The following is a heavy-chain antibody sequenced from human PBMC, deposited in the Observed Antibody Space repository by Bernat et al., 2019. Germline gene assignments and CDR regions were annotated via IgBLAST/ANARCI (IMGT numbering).Heavy chain of an antibody. V-gene: IGHV3-21*01. Sequence: EVQLVESGGGLVKPGGSLRLSCAASGFTFSSYSMNWVRQAPGKGLEWVSSISSSSSYIYYGDSVKGRITISRDNAKNSLYLQMNSLRAEDTAVYYCARWRYYYDSSGYSFFDYWGQGTLVTVSS. CDR3: ARWRYYYDSSGYSFFDY. D-gene: IGHD3-22*01. CDR2: ISSSSSYI. CDR1: GFTFSSYS. J-gene: IGHJ4*02.